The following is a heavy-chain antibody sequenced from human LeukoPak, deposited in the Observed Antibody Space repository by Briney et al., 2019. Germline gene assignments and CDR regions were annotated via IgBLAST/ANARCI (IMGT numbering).Heavy chain of an antibody. D-gene: IGHD3-22*01. CDR1: GFTFSSYS. CDR3: ARGDDSGYYDYFDY. J-gene: IGHJ4*02. V-gene: IGHV3-53*01. Sequence: GGSLRLPCAASGFTFSSYSMNWVRQAPGKGLEWVSTIYTGGNTYYAASVKGRFTISRDFSKNTVFLHMNSLRAEDTAMYYCARGDDSGYYDYFDYWGQGALVTVSS. CDR2: IYTGGNT.